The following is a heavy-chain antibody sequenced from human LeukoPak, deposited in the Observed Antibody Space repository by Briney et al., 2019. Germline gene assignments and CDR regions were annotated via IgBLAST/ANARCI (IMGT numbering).Heavy chain of an antibody. J-gene: IGHJ6*04. CDR1: GYTFTSYC. CDR3: ARDQCSSTSCFIYYYYYGMDV. CDR2: ISSYNGNT. Sequence: ASVKVTCKASGYTFTSYCISWVRQAPGQGLEWMVWISSYNGNTNYAQKLQGRVTMTTDTSTSTAYMELRSLRSEDTAVYYCARDQCSSTSCFIYYYYYGMDVWGKGTTVTVSS. D-gene: IGHD2-2*01. V-gene: IGHV1-18*01.